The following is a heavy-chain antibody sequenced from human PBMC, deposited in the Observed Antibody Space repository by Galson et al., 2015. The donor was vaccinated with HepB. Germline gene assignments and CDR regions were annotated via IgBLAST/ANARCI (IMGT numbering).Heavy chain of an antibody. CDR1: GGTFSSYT. V-gene: IGHV1-69*02. CDR3: ARGNYYDSSGYTFDY. Sequence: SCKASGGTFSSYTISWVRQAPGQGLEWMGRIIPILGIANYAQKFQGRVTITADKSTSTAYMELSSLRSEDTAVYYCARGNYYDSSGYTFDYWGQGTLVTVSS. CDR2: IIPILGIA. J-gene: IGHJ4*02. D-gene: IGHD3-22*01.